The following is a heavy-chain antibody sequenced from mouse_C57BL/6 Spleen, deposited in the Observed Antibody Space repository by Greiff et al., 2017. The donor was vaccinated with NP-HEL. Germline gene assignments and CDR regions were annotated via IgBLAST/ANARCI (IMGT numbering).Heavy chain of an antibody. CDR1: GFTFSSYG. Sequence: EVQRVESGGDLVKPGGSLKLSCAASGFTFSSYGMSWVRQTPDKRLEWVATISSGGSYTYYPDSVKGRFTISRDNAKNTLYLQMSSLKSEDTAMYYCARHSLYYSNYWFAYWGQGTLVTVSA. V-gene: IGHV5-6*01. CDR3: ARHSLYYSNYWFAY. D-gene: IGHD2-5*01. J-gene: IGHJ3*01. CDR2: ISSGGSYT.